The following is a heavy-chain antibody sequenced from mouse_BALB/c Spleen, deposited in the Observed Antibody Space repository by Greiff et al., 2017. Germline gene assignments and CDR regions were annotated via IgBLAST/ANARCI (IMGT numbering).Heavy chain of an antibody. D-gene: IGHD1-1*01. Sequence: VKLVESGPGLVKPSQSLSLTCTVTGYSITSDYAWNWIRQFPGNKLEWMGYISYSGSTSYNPSLKSRISITRDTSKNQFFLQLNSVTTEDTATYYCANYGRGFDDWGQGTTLTVSS. V-gene: IGHV3-2*02. CDR1: GYSITSDYA. J-gene: IGHJ2*01. CDR2: ISYSGST. CDR3: ANYGRGFDD.